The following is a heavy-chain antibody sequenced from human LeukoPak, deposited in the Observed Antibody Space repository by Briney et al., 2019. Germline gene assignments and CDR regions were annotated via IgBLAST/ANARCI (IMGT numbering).Heavy chain of an antibody. Sequence: GGSLRLSCAASGFTFSSYAMSWVRQAPGKGLEWVSAISGSGGSTYYADSVKGRFTISRDNSKNTLYLQMNSLRAEDTAVYYCARGEVMATRTWVDYWGQGTLVTVSS. D-gene: IGHD5-24*01. CDR1: GFTFSSYA. V-gene: IGHV3-23*01. CDR2: ISGSGGST. CDR3: ARGEVMATRTWVDY. J-gene: IGHJ4*02.